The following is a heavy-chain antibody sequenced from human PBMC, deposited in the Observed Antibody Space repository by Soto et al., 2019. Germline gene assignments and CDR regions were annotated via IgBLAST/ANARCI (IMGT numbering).Heavy chain of an antibody. V-gene: IGHV4-59*01. CDR3: ARGEDGYWFDY. D-gene: IGHD5-12*01. CDR2: IYYSGST. Sequence: PSETLSLTCTVPGGSISSYYWSWIRQPPGKGLEWIGYIYYSGSTNYNPSLKSRVTISVDTSKNQFSLKLSSVTAADTAVYYCARGEDGYWFDYWGQGTLVTVSS. J-gene: IGHJ4*02. CDR1: GGSISSYY.